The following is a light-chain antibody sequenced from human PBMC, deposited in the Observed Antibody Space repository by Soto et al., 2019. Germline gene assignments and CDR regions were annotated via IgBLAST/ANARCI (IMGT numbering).Light chain of an antibody. CDR3: QKYDSAPRT. CDR1: RGIYNY. V-gene: IGKV1-27*01. J-gene: IGKJ1*01. CDR2: AAS. Sequence: QVSQSPAALSASIGDRVNISCRTSRGIYNYLAWYQQKPGQVPKLLINAASSLQSGVPSRFSGSGSGTDFTLTISSLQPEDVATYYCQKYDSAPRTFGQGTKVDI.